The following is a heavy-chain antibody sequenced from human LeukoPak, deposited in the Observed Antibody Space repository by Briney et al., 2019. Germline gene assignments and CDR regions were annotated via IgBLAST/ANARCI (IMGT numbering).Heavy chain of an antibody. D-gene: IGHD3-10*01. V-gene: IGHV3-53*01. CDR1: WVTLHNNY. Sequence: GGALRLSSAASWVTLHNNYLNWVRQAPRKGLEWVSVIYSGGSTYYADSVKGRFTISRDNSKNTLYLQMNSLRAEDTAVYYCARDLGETGYWGQGTLVTVSS. J-gene: IGHJ4*02. CDR3: ARDLGETGY. CDR2: IYSGGST.